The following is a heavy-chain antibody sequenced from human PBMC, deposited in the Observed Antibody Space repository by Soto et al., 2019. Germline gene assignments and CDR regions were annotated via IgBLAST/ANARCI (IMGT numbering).Heavy chain of an antibody. Sequence: SETLSLTCAVYGGTFSGYYWSWIRPPPGKGLEWIGEINHSGSTNYNPSLKSRVTISVDTSKNQFSLKLSSVTAADTAVYYCAREYITIFGVNWFDPWGQGTLVTVSS. CDR1: GGTFSGYY. J-gene: IGHJ5*02. D-gene: IGHD3-3*01. CDR3: AREYITIFGVNWFDP. V-gene: IGHV4-34*01. CDR2: INHSGST.